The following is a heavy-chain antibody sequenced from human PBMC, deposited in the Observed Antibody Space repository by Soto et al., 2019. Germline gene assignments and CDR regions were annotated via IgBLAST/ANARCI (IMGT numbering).Heavy chain of an antibody. CDR3: ARRAPPINYDILTGYYPV. V-gene: IGHV1-69*01. D-gene: IGHD3-9*01. Sequence: QVQLVQAGAEVKKPGSSLKVSCKASGGTFSSYAISWVRQAPGQGLEWMGGILPIFGTANYAQKFQGRVTITADESTSTAYIELRSLRSEDTAVYYGARRAPPINYDILTGYYPVWGQGTTVTVSS. J-gene: IGHJ6*02. CDR1: GGTFSSYA. CDR2: ILPIFGTA.